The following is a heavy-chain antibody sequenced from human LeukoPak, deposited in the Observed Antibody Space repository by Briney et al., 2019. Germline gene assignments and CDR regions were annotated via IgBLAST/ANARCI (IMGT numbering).Heavy chain of an antibody. CDR2: IYYSGST. CDR1: GGSISSSSYY. CDR3: ARAASMESSSSWYSDYYYYMDV. J-gene: IGHJ6*03. Sequence: PSETLSLTCTVSGGSISSSSYYWGWIRQPPGKGLEWIGSIYYSGSTYYNPSLKSRVTISVDTSKNQFSLKLSSVTAADTAVYYCARAASMESSSSWYSDYYYYMDVWGKGTTVTVSS. V-gene: IGHV4-39*07. D-gene: IGHD6-13*01.